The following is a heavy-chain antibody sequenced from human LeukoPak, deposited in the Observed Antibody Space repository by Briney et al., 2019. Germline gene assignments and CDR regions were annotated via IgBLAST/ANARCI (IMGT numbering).Heavy chain of an antibody. J-gene: IGHJ6*03. V-gene: IGHV4-59*01. CDR1: GGSISSYY. CDR2: IYYSGST. Sequence: SETLSLTCTVSGGSISSYYWSWIRQPPGKGLEWIGYIYYSGSTNYNPSLKSRVTISVDTSKNQFSLKLSSVTPADTAVYYCAREGYYYDSSGYYDYYYYMDVWGKGTTVTVSS. CDR3: AREGYYYDSSGYYDYYYYMDV. D-gene: IGHD3-22*01.